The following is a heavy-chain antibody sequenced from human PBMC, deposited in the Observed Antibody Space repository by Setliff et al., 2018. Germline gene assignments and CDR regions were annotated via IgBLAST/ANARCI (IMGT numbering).Heavy chain of an antibody. CDR2: ISSNGRT. CDR1: GGSVTSYY. Sequence: SETLSLTCTVSGGSVTSYYWSWIRQAAGKGLEWVGRISSNGRTNYNPSLEGRVSMSVDTSKNQISLHLTSMTTADTAVYYCARGLRTTASYAGGWYYFDYWGLGTLVTVSS. CDR3: ARGLRTTASYAGGWYYFDY. D-gene: IGHD1-1*01. J-gene: IGHJ4*02. V-gene: IGHV4-4*07.